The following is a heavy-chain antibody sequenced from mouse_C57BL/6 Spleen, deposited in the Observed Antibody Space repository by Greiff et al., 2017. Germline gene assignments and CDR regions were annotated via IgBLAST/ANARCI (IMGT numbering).Heavy chain of an antibody. J-gene: IGHJ4*01. D-gene: IGHD2-4*01. CDR2: IYPGDGDT. CDR3: ARYDYDRGDYYAMDY. CDR1: GYAFSSSW. V-gene: IGHV1-82*01. Sequence: VMLVESGPELVKPGASVKISCKASGYAFSSSWMNWVKQRPGKGLEWIGRIYPGDGDTNYNGKFKGKATLTADKSSSTAYMQLSSLTSEDSAVYFCARYDYDRGDYYAMDYWGQGTSVTVSS.